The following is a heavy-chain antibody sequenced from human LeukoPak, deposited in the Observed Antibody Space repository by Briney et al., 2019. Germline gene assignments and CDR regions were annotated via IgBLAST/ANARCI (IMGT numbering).Heavy chain of an antibody. D-gene: IGHD4-23*01. Sequence: GGSLRLSCAPSGFTFSSQAMSWVRHAPGKGLEWVSAITDTGGGTYYADSVKGRFTISRDNSKTTLYLQMNSQRAEGTAVYYCAKRRDSGYNSFDFDPWGQGTLVTVSS. V-gene: IGHV3-23*01. CDR3: AKRRDSGYNSFDFDP. CDR2: ITDTGGGT. J-gene: IGHJ5*02. CDR1: GFTFSSQA.